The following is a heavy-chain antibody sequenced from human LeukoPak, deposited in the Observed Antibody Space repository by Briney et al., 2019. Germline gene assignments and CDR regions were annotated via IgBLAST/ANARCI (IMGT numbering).Heavy chain of an antibody. CDR1: GSTFSNYE. CDR2: ISTSGSTI. Sequence: GGSLRLSCAAPGSTFSNYEVNWVRQAPGKGLEWVSYISTSGSTIYYADSVKGRFTISRDNAKNSVYLQMNSLRAEDTAVYYCATGTIYYWGQGALVTVSS. CDR3: ATGTIYY. V-gene: IGHV3-48*03. D-gene: IGHD1-1*01. J-gene: IGHJ4*02.